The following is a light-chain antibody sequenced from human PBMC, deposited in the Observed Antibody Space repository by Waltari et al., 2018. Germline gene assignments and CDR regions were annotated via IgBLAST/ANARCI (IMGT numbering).Light chain of an antibody. CDR2: DMH. V-gene: IGLV1-51*01. J-gene: IGLJ3*02. CDR3: GTWDSSLSAWV. Sequence: QSVLTQPPSVSAAPGQKVTISCSGSSSNIVNNYVSWYQQVPGTAPKLLIYDMHKRPSVIPNRFSCYKSGTAATLGITGLQTVDEADYYCGTWDSSLSAWVFGGGTKLTVL. CDR1: SSNIVNNY.